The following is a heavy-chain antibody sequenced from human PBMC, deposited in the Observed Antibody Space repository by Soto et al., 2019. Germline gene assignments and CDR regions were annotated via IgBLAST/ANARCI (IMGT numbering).Heavy chain of an antibody. CDR2: IRSKANNYAT. J-gene: IGHJ4*02. D-gene: IGHD4-4*01. CDR3: TTAPLHAYNDYTVDY. Sequence: PGGSLRLSCAASGFTFSDSAMHWVRQASGKGLEWVGRIRSKANNYATAYAASVKGRFAISRDDSKNTAYLQMNSLKTEDTAVYYCTTAPLHAYNDYTVDYWGEGPLVTVSS. CDR1: GFTFSDSA. V-gene: IGHV3-73*01.